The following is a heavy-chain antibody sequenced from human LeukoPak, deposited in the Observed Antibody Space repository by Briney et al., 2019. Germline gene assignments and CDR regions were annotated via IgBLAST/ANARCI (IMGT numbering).Heavy chain of an antibody. CDR2: IKQDGSEK. Sequence: GGSLRLSCAASEFTFSSYWMGWVRQAPGKGLEWVANIKQDGSEKYYVDSVKGRFTISRDNAKNLLYLQVNSLRAEDTAVYYCARVVQYLSVPTVNYLDVWGQGTTVTVSS. CDR3: ARVVQYLSVPTVNYLDV. V-gene: IGHV3-7*01. D-gene: IGHD4-11*01. CDR1: EFTFSSYW. J-gene: IGHJ6*03.